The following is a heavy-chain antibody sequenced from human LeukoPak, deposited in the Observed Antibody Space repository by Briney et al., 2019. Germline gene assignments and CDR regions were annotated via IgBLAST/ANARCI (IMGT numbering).Heavy chain of an antibody. D-gene: IGHD6-13*01. CDR1: GFTVNSYW. Sequence: GGSLRLSCAASGFTVNSYWMSWVRQAPGKGLEWVANIKQEGSEKYYVDSVKGRFTIYRDNAKNSLYLQMKSLRAEDTAVYYCARWGIAAAGTLGYYYYYMDVWGKGTTVTVSS. V-gene: IGHV3-7*01. J-gene: IGHJ6*03. CDR2: IKQEGSEK. CDR3: ARWGIAAAGTLGYYYYYMDV.